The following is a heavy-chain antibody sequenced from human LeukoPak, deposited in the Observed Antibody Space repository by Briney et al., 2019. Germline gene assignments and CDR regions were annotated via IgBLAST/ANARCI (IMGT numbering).Heavy chain of an antibody. Sequence: GGSLRFSCAASGFTFDDYTMHWVRQAPGKGLEWVSLITWDGDSTYYADSVKGRFTISRDNSKNSLYLQMNSLKTEDTALYYCAKDIGVVTPRGSLFDYWGQGTLVTVSS. V-gene: IGHV3-43*01. CDR1: GFTFDDYT. CDR3: AKDIGVVTPRGSLFDY. D-gene: IGHD3-3*01. J-gene: IGHJ4*02. CDR2: ITWDGDST.